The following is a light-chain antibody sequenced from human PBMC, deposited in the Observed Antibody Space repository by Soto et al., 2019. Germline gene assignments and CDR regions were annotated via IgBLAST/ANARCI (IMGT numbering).Light chain of an antibody. V-gene: IGLV2-14*01. Sequence: ALTQPASVSGSPGQSITISCAGTSSDVGGYNYVSWYQQHPGKAPKLMIYEVSNRPSGVSNRFSGSKSGNTASLTISGLQAEDAADYYCSSYTSSTTYVFGTRTKVTVL. CDR3: SSYTSSTTYV. CDR2: EVS. CDR1: SSDVGGYNY. J-gene: IGLJ1*01.